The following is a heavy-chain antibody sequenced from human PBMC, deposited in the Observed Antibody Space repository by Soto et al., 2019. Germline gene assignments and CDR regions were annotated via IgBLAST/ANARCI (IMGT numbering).Heavy chain of an antibody. CDR1: GGSVSIGDYL. CDR3: ARARGGDSGDYASLFDR. CDR2: IHDSGNT. J-gene: IGHJ5*02. V-gene: IGHV4-30-4*01. D-gene: IGHD4-17*01. Sequence: SETLSLTCTVFGGSVSIGDYLWSWIRQRPGKGLEWIGYIHDSGNTYYNPSLKSRVTISLDTSKNQFSLKVSSMTPADTAVYFCARARGGDSGDYASLFDRWGQGNLVTVPQ.